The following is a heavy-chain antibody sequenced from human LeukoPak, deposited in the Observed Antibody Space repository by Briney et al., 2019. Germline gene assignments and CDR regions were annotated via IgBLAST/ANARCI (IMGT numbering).Heavy chain of an antibody. CDR3: ARDRSLGCDH. J-gene: IGHJ4*02. V-gene: IGHV3-48*01. Sequence: GGSLRLSCAASGFTFSSYGMNWVRQAPGKRLEWVSYISDSSSTIYYADSVKGRLTISRDNAKNSLYLQMNSLRVEDTAVYYCARDRSLGCDHWGRGTLVTVSS. CDR1: GFTFSSYG. CDR2: ISDSSSTI. D-gene: IGHD1-26*01.